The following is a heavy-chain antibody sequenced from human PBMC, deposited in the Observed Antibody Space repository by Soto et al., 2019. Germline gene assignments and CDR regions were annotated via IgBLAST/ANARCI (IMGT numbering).Heavy chain of an antibody. V-gene: IGHV3-23*01. Sequence: EVQLSESGGGLVQPGGSLRLSCAASGFTFSSYAMSWVRQAPGKGLEWVSAISGSGGSTYYADSVKGRFTISRDNSKNTLYLQMNSLRAEDTAVYYCAKSHAYYDSSGYYPVAFDYWGQGTLVTVSS. CDR2: ISGSGGST. CDR1: GFTFSSYA. J-gene: IGHJ4*02. CDR3: AKSHAYYDSSGYYPVAFDY. D-gene: IGHD3-22*01.